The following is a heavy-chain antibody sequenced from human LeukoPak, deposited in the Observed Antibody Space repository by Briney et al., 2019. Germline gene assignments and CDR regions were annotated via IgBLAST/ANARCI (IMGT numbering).Heavy chain of an antibody. CDR2: TYYRSKWCN. J-gene: IGHJ3*01. Sequence: SQSLSLTCVISGDSASGNRVAWSWIRQSPSRGLEWLGRTYYRSKWCNDYAVSVKSRISINPDTSKNRFSLQLNFVTPEDTAVYYCSRDLGGAFDVWGQGTMVTVSS. V-gene: IGHV6-1*01. CDR1: GDSASGNRVA. CDR3: SRDLGGAFDV.